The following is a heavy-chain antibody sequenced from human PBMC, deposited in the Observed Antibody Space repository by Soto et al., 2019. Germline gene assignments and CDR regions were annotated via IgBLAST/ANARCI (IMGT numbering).Heavy chain of an antibody. CDR1: GGSIGSSAYY. J-gene: IGHJ5*02. D-gene: IGHD2-15*01. CDR2: VYFTGIT. V-gene: IGHV4-39*01. CDR3: ARQLGYCSDGNCFNTWFAP. Sequence: SETLSLTCTVSGGSIGSSAYYWGWFRQPPGKGLEWIGTVYFTGITYYNSSLQSRVTISVDTSKTQFSLRLTSVTAADTAVYYCARQLGYCSDGNCFNTWFAPWGQGTLVTVSS.